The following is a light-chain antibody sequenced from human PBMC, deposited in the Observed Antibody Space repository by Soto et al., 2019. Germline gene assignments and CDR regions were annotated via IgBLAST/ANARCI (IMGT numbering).Light chain of an antibody. CDR2: GAS. Sequence: EIVMTQSPATLSVSPGERATLSCRASQSVSSNLAWYQQQPGQAPRLLIYGASTRATGIPARFSGSGSGTDFTLTISSLQSEDFAVYYCQQYNNWPPWAFGQGTNVEIK. J-gene: IGKJ1*01. V-gene: IGKV3-15*01. CDR1: QSVSSN. CDR3: QQYNNWPPWA.